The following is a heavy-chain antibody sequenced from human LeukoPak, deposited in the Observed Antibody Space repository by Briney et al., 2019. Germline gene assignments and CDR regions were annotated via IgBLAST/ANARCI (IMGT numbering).Heavy chain of an antibody. J-gene: IGHJ4*02. V-gene: IGHV3-7*05. Sequence: GGSLRLSCAASGFTFKTYWMNWVRQPPGKGLQWVATMKYDGSEMFYVDSVKGRFTISRDNTKTSLYPQMNSLRAEDTALYYCARTSSGWGFDFWGQGALVTVSS. D-gene: IGHD6-19*01. CDR2: MKYDGSEM. CDR3: ARTSSGWGFDF. CDR1: GFTFKTYW.